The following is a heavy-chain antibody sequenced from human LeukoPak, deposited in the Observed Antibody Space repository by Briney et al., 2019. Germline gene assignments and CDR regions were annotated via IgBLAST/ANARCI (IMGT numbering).Heavy chain of an antibody. Sequence: SETLSLTCTVSGGSISSYYWSWIRQPAGKGLEWIGRIYTSGSTNYNPSLKSRVIMSVDTSKNQFSLKLSSVTAADTAVYYCARDRRSRGVGGMDVWGQGTTVTVSS. CDR2: IYTSGST. V-gene: IGHV4-4*07. D-gene: IGHD3-10*01. J-gene: IGHJ6*02. CDR3: ARDRRSRGVGGMDV. CDR1: GGSISSYY.